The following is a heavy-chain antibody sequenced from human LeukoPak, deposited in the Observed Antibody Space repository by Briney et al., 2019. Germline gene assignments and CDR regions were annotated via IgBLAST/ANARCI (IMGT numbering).Heavy chain of an antibody. CDR1: GFTFSSYG. J-gene: IGHJ4*02. CDR3: AREEWFFDYDYAETYFDY. D-gene: IGHD3-16*01. Sequence: PGGSLRLSCAASGFTFSSYGMHWVRQAPGKGLEWVAVIWYDGSSKYYADSVKGRFTISRDNSKNTLYLQMNSLRAEDTAVYYCAREEWFFDYDYAETYFDYWGQGTLVTVSS. CDR2: IWYDGSSK. V-gene: IGHV3-33*01.